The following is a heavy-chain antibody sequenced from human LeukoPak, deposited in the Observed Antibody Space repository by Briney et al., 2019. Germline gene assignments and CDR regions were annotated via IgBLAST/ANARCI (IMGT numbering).Heavy chain of an antibody. CDR2: ISGSGGST. Sequence: GGSLRLSCAASGFTFSSYAMSWVRQAPGKGLEWVSAISGSGGSTYYADSVKGRFTISRDNSKNTLYLQMNSLRAEDTAVYYCAKSDWGWYCGSTSCPIDYWGQGTLVTVSS. CDR1: GFTFSSYA. J-gene: IGHJ4*02. V-gene: IGHV3-23*01. CDR3: AKSDWGWYCGSTSCPIDY. D-gene: IGHD2-2*01.